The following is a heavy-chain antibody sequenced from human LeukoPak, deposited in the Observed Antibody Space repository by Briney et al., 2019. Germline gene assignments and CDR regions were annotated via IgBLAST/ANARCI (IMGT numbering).Heavy chain of an antibody. D-gene: IGHD5-18*01. CDR3: AKGSYSYGYLFDY. CDR2: IYAGGNT. J-gene: IGHJ4*02. Sequence: GGSLRLSCAASTFTVSTNYMSWVRQAPGKGLEWVSVIYAGGNTNYADSVKGRFTISRDNSKNTLYLQMNSLRAEDTAVYYCAKGSYSYGYLFDYWGQGTLVTVSS. V-gene: IGHV3-53*01. CDR1: TFTVSTNY.